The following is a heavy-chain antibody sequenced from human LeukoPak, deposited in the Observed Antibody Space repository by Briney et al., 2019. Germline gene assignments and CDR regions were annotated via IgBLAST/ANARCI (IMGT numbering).Heavy chain of an antibody. CDR1: GSTFSSYA. D-gene: IGHD2-15*01. CDR3: AKCSGSSCYASGAFDY. CDR2: ISGSGDAT. V-gene: IGHV3-23*01. J-gene: IGHJ4*02. Sequence: GGSLRLSCAASGSTFSSYAMSWVRQAPGKGLEWVSGISGSGDATWYADSVKGRFTISRDNSKNTVNLQMNSLRPEDTAVYYCAKCSGSSCYASGAFDYWGQGTLVTVSS.